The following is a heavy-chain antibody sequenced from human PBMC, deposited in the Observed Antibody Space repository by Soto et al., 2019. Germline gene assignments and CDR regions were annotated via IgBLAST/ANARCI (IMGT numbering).Heavy chain of an antibody. CDR2: IYYSGST. V-gene: IGHV4-31*03. CDR3: ARTTVTTRCFDY. Sequence: SETLCLTCTXSGGSISSGGYYWSWIRQHPGKGLEWIGYIYYSGSTYYNPSLKSRVTISVDTSKNQFSLKLSSVTAADTAVYYCARTTVTTRCFDYWCQGTLVTVSS. CDR1: GGSISSGGYY. D-gene: IGHD4-17*01. J-gene: IGHJ4*02.